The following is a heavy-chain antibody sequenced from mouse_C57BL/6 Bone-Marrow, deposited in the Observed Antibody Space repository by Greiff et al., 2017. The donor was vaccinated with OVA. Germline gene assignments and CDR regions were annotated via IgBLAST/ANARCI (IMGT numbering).Heavy chain of an antibody. CDR2: IRNKANGYTT. CDR3: ARYYYGSSYVFFAY. V-gene: IGHV7-3*01. J-gene: IGHJ3*01. CDR1: GFTFTDYY. Sequence: EVQLVESGGGLVQPGGSLSLSCAASGFTFTDYYMSWVRQPPGKALEWLGFIRNKANGYTTAYSASVKGRFTISRDNSQSILYLQMNTRRAEDSATYYCARYYYGSSYVFFAYWGQGTLVTVSA. D-gene: IGHD1-1*01.